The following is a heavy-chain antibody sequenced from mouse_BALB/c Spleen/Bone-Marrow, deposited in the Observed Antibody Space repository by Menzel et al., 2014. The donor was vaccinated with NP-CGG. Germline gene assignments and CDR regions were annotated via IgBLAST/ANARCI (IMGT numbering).Heavy chain of an antibody. CDR2: IWWTDNK. CDR1: GFSLSTYGIG. CDR3: ARIYYDYLYAMDY. V-gene: IGHV8-11*01. Sequence: QVTLKECGPGILQPSQTLSLTCSFPGFSLSTYGIGVGWIRQPSGKGLEWLAHIWWTDNKYYNTALKSRLTISKDTSNNQVFLKIASVDTADTDTYYCARIYYDYLYAMDYWGQGTSVTVSS. J-gene: IGHJ4*01. D-gene: IGHD2-4*01.